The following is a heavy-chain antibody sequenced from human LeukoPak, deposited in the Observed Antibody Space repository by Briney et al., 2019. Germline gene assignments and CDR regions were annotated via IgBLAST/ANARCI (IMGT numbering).Heavy chain of an antibody. D-gene: IGHD3-10*01. J-gene: IGHJ5*02. CDR1: GFTFSSYA. V-gene: IGHV3-30-3*01. CDR2: ISYDGSNK. CDR3: AREISTNYYGSGSLNWFDP. Sequence: GGSLRLSCAASGFTFSSYAMHWVRQAPGKGLEWVAVISYDGSNKYYADSVKGRFTISRDNSKNTLYLQMNSLRAEDTAVYYCAREISTNYYGSGSLNWFDPWGQGTLVTVSS.